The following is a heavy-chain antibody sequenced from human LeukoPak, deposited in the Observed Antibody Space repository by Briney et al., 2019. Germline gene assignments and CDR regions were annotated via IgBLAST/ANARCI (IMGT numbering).Heavy chain of an antibody. Sequence: SETLSLTCTVSGGSISSYYWSWIRQPPGKGLEWIGYIYYSGSTNYNPSLKSRVTISVDTSKNQFSLKLSSVTAADTAVYYCARASGLRYFDWYPYYFDYWGQGTLVTVSS. CDR1: GGSISSYY. V-gene: IGHV4-59*01. D-gene: IGHD3-9*01. J-gene: IGHJ4*02. CDR2: IYYSGST. CDR3: ARASGLRYFDWYPYYFDY.